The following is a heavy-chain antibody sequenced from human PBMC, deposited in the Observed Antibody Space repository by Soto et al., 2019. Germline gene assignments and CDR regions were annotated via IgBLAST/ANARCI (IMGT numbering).Heavy chain of an antibody. CDR3: ARVPRRYSSSHYFDG. CDR1: GGSVSSGSFY. CDR2: IYNSLTS. Sequence: SETLSLTCTVSGGSVSSGSFYWSWIRQPPGKGLEWIGFIYNSLTSNYNPSLKSRVTISVDTSKNQFSLKLSSVTAAYTAVYFCARVPRRYSSSHYFDGWGQGALVT. V-gene: IGHV4-61*01. D-gene: IGHD6-6*01. J-gene: IGHJ4*02.